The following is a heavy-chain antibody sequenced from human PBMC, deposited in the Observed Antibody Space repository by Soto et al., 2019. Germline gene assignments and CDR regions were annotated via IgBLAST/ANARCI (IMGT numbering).Heavy chain of an antibody. CDR1: GFTFSEDA. D-gene: IGHD5-18*01. J-gene: IGHJ4*02. V-gene: IGHV3-33*01. CDR2: IWYDGSKK. Sequence: QVDLVESGGGVVQPGESLRLSCATSGFTFSEDAMHWVRQAPGKGLEWVAVIWYDGSKKHYADSVKGRFTISRDNSKNTLFLQMNSLTAEDTAVYWCVREGRHTAMFSGFDYWGQGTQVTASS. CDR3: VREGRHTAMFSGFDY.